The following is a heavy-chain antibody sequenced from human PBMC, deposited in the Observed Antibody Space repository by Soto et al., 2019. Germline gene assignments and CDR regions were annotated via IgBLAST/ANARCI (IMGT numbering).Heavy chain of an antibody. CDR1: GGTFSSYT. CDR2: IIPILGIA. CDR3: ARDRRFDSSGWFDP. Sequence: QVQLVQSEAEVKKPGSSVKVSCKASGGTFSSYTISWVRQAPGQGLEWMGRIIPILGIANYAQKFQGRVTITADKSTSTAYMELSSLRSEDTAVYYCARDRRFDSSGWFDPWGQGTLVTVSS. D-gene: IGHD6-19*01. J-gene: IGHJ5*02. V-gene: IGHV1-69*08.